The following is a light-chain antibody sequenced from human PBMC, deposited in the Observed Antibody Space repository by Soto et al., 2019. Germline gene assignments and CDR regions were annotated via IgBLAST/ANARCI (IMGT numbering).Light chain of an antibody. CDR1: SSDVGGYNY. Sequence: QSALTQPASVSGSPGQSITVSCTGTSSDVGGYNYVSWYQQHPGKAPKVMIYDVSKRPSGVSNRFSGSKSGNTASLTISGLHAEDDADYYCNSYTTSSTLPYVFGTGTKVTVL. CDR2: DVS. CDR3: NSYTTSSTLPYV. V-gene: IGLV2-14*01. J-gene: IGLJ1*01.